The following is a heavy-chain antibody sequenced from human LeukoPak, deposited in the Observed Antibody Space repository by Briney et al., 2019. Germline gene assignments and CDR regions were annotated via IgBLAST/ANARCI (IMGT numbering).Heavy chain of an antibody. V-gene: IGHV3-21*01. J-gene: IGHJ4*02. CDR3: ARGPPQRRYSSYGNY. D-gene: IGHD5-12*01. Sequence: GGSLRLSCAASGFTFSSYTMNWVRQAPAEGLESVSSISSSSSYTYYATSVKGRFTISRDNAKNTLSLQMDSWRAQDTAVYYGARGPPQRRYSSYGNYWGQGTLVTVSS. CDR1: GFTFSSYT. CDR2: ISSSSSYT.